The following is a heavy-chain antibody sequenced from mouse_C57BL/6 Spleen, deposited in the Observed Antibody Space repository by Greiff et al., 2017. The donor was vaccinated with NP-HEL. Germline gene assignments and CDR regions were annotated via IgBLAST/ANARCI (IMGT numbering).Heavy chain of an antibody. Sequence: EVQLVESGGGLVKPGGSLKLSCAASGFTFSSYTMSWVRQTPEKRLEWVATISGGGGNTYYPDSVKGRFTISRDNAKNTLYLQMSSLRSEDTALYYCARHGHYGNPWFAYWGQGTLVTVSA. CDR3: ARHGHYGNPWFAY. CDR1: GFTFSSYT. J-gene: IGHJ3*01. V-gene: IGHV5-9*01. CDR2: ISGGGGNT. D-gene: IGHD2-1*01.